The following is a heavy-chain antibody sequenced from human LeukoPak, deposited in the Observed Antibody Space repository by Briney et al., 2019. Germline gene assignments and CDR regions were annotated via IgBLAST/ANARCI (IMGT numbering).Heavy chain of an antibody. CDR3: ARVASSSSWGGEDFDY. V-gene: IGHV4-4*07. D-gene: IGHD6-6*01. CDR2: IYTSGST. Sequence: SETLSLTCTVSGGSISSYYWSWIRQPAGKGLEWIGRIYTSGSTNYNPSLKSRVTMSVDTSKNQFSLKLGSVTAADTAVYYCARVASSSSWGGEDFDYWDQGTLVTVSS. J-gene: IGHJ4*02. CDR1: GGSISSYY.